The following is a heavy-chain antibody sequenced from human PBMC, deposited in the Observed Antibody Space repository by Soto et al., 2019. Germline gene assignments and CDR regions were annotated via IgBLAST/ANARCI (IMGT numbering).Heavy chain of an antibody. CDR1: GYTFTSYG. CDR2: ISAYNGNT. V-gene: IGHV1-18*01. Sequence: GASVKVSCKASGYTFTSYGISWVRQAPGQGLEWMGWISAYNGNTNYAQKLQGRVTMTTDTSTSTAYMELRSLRSDDTAVYYCARLGRKNYYDSSGYWPYWGQGTLVTVSS. CDR3: ARLGRKNYYDSSGYWPY. D-gene: IGHD3-22*01. J-gene: IGHJ4*02.